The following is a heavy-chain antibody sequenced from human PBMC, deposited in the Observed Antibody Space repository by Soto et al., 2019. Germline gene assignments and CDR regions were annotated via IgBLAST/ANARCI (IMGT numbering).Heavy chain of an antibody. V-gene: IGHV4-61*01. Sequence: SETLSLTCTVSGGSVSSGSYYWSWIRQPPGKGLEWIGYIDYSGSTNYNPSLKSRVTISGDTSKNQFSLKLSSVTAADAAVYYCAGGGYDFWSGYYLDYWGQGTLVTVSS. CDR1: GGSVSSGSYY. CDR2: IDYSGST. CDR3: AGGGYDFWSGYYLDY. J-gene: IGHJ4*02. D-gene: IGHD3-3*01.